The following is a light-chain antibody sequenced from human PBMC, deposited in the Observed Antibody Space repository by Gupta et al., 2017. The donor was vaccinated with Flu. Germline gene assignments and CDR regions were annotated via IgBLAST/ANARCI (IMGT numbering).Light chain of an antibody. J-gene: IGKJ2*01. CDR3: MQALQTPYT. V-gene: IGKV2-28*01. Sequence: ISCRSSQSLLHSNGYNYLDWYLQKPGQSPQLLIYLGSNRASGVPDRFGGSGSGTDFTLKISRVEAEDVGVYYCMQALQTPYTVGQGTKLEIK. CDR2: LGS. CDR1: QSLLHSNGYNY.